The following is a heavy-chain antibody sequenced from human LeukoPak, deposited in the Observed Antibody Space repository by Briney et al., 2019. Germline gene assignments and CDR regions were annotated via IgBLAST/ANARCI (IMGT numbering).Heavy chain of an antibody. CDR1: GFTFSSYS. CDR2: ISSSSSYI. D-gene: IGHD1-20*01. J-gene: IGHJ4*02. Sequence: GGSPRLSCAASGFTFSSYSMNWVRQAPGKGLEWVSSISSSSSYIYYADSVKGRFTISRDNAMNSLYLQMNSLRAEDTAVYYCARVGNWNRSPLFDYWGQGTLVTVSS. V-gene: IGHV3-21*01. CDR3: ARVGNWNRSPLFDY.